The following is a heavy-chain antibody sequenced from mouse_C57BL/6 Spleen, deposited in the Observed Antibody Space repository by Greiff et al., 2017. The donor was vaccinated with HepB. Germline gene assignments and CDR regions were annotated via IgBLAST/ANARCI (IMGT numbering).Heavy chain of an antibody. V-gene: IGHV6-3*01. J-gene: IGHJ2*01. CDR1: GFTFSNYW. CDR2: IRLKSDNYAT. Sequence: EVQGVESGGGLVQPGGSMKLSCVASGFTFSNYWMNWVRQSPEKGLEWVAQIRLKSDNYATHYAESVKGRFTISRDDSKSSVYLQMNNLRAEDTGIYYCTDDYPFFDYWGQGTTLTVSS. D-gene: IGHD2-4*01. CDR3: TDDYPFFDY.